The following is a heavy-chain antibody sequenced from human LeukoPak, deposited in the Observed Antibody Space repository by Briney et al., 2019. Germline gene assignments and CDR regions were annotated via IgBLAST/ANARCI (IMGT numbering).Heavy chain of an antibody. CDR2: INADGSTT. Sequence: GGSLRLSCAASGFTFRGYWMHWVRQAPGKGLMWVSRINADGSTTSYADSVKGRFTLSRDNAKNILYLQRNSLRAEDTAVYYCARDMLPLPAPTGLASWGQGALVTVSS. J-gene: IGHJ4*02. CDR1: GFTFRGYW. D-gene: IGHD2-2*01. V-gene: IGHV3-74*01. CDR3: ARDMLPLPAPTGLAS.